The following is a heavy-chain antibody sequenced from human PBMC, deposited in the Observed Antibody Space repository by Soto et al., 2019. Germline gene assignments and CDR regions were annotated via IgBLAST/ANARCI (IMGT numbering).Heavy chain of an antibody. CDR1: GGTFSSYA. CDR3: ARDRGSYSGWFDP. Sequence: SVKVSCKASGGTFSSYAISWVRQAPGQGLEWMGGIIPIFGTANYAQKFQGRVTITADESTSTAYMELSSLRSEDTDVYYCARDRGSYSGWFDPWGQGTLVTVSS. D-gene: IGHD1-26*01. CDR2: IIPIFGTA. J-gene: IGHJ5*02. V-gene: IGHV1-69*13.